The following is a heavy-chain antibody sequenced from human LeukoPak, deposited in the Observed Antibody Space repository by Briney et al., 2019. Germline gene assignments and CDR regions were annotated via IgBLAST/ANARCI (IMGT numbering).Heavy chain of an antibody. CDR2: MNPNSGNT. Sequence: GASVKVSCKASGYTFTSYDINWVRQATGQGLEWMGWMNPNSGNTGYAQKFQGRVTMTRNTSITTAYMELRRLTSEDTAVYYCARGPFFEIAAAGFDYWGQGTLVTVSS. D-gene: IGHD6-13*01. CDR1: GYTFTSYD. J-gene: IGHJ4*02. CDR3: ARGPFFEIAAAGFDY. V-gene: IGHV1-8*01.